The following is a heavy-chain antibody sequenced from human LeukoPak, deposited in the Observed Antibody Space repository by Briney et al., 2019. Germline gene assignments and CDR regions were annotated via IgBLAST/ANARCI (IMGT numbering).Heavy chain of an antibody. Sequence: GGSLRLSCAASGFTFSSYGMHWVRQAPGKGLEWVAVIWYDGSNKYYADSVKGRFTISRDNSKNTLYLQMNSLRAEDTAVYYCAKVDQPYYDFWSRFRGGPYYFDYWGQGTLVTVSS. CDR3: AKVDQPYYDFWSRFRGGPYYFDY. CDR1: GFTFSSYG. CDR2: IWYDGSNK. J-gene: IGHJ4*02. V-gene: IGHV3-30*02. D-gene: IGHD3-3*01.